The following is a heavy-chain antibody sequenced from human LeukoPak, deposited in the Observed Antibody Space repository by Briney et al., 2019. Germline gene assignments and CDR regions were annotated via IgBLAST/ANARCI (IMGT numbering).Heavy chain of an antibody. D-gene: IGHD3-10*01. CDR1: GYTFTSYG. CDR3: ARDSLPAYYYGSGSYFDY. J-gene: IGHJ4*02. Sequence: VASVKVSCKASGYTFTSYGISWVRQAPGQGLEWMGWISAYNGNTNYAQKLQGRVTMTTDTYTSTANMELRSLRSDDTAVYYCARDSLPAYYYGSGSYFDYWGQGTLVTVSS. CDR2: ISAYNGNT. V-gene: IGHV1-18*01.